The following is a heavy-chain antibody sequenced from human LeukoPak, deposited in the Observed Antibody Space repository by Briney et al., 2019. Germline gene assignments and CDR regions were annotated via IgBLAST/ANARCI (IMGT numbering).Heavy chain of an antibody. CDR2: INPNSGGT. CDR3: ARDDNSGYYSGP. D-gene: IGHD3-22*01. CDR1: GYTFTGYY. Sequence: ASVKVSCKASGYTFTGYYMHWVRQAPGQGLEWMGRINPNSGGTNYAQKFQGRVTMTRDTSISTAYMELSRLRSDDTAVYYCARDDNSGYYSGPWGQGTLVTVSS. J-gene: IGHJ5*02. V-gene: IGHV1-2*06.